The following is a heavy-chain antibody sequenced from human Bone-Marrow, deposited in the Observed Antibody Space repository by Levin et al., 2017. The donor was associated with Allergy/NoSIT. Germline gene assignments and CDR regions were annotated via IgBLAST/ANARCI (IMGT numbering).Heavy chain of an antibody. D-gene: IGHD6-13*01. CDR2: ISYDGSNK. Sequence: GGSLRLSCAASGFTFSSYAMHWVRQAPGKGLEWVAVISYDGSNKYYADSVKGRFTISRDNSKNTLYLQMNSLRAEDTAVYYCARGYSRGNPDYYYYMDVWGKGTTVTVSS. J-gene: IGHJ6*03. CDR3: ARGYSRGNPDYYYYMDV. CDR1: GFTFSSYA. V-gene: IGHV3-30-3*01.